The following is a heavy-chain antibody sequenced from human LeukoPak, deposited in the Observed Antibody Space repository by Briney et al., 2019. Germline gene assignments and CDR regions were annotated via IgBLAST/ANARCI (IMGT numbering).Heavy chain of an antibody. CDR1: GINFSGYA. Sequence: GGSLRLSCAASGINFSGYAMHWVRQAPGKGLEWAAIISYDGSNKNYADSVKGRLTISRDNSNNMLFLQLNSLRTDDTAVYFCATAYSSGWADYWGQGTLVTVSS. CDR2: ISYDGSNK. CDR3: ATAYSSGWADY. V-gene: IGHV3-30*04. J-gene: IGHJ4*02. D-gene: IGHD6-19*01.